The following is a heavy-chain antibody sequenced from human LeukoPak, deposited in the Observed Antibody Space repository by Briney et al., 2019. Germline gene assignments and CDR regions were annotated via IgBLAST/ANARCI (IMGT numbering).Heavy chain of an antibody. CDR3: ARAPSWGTTGYSYYYMDV. D-gene: IGHD4-11*01. CDR1: VYTFTNYD. Sequence: GASVNVSFKASVYTFTNYDINWVRQATGQGLEWVGWMNPNSGNTGYAQKFQGRVTITRNTSRSTAYMEVSSLRSEDTAVYYCARAPSWGTTGYSYYYMDVWGKGTTVTVSS. CDR2: MNPNSGNT. V-gene: IGHV1-8*03. J-gene: IGHJ6*03.